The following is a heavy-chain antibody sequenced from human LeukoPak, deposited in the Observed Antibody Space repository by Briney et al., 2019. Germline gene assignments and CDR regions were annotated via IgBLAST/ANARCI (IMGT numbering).Heavy chain of an antibody. Sequence: SQTLSLTCTVSGGSISSGDYYWSWIRQPPGKGLEWIGYIYYSGSTYYNPSLKSRVTISVDTSENQFSLRLSSVTAADTAVYYCARYDWAKYFDYWGQGTLATVSS. D-gene: IGHD3-16*01. CDR2: IYYSGST. J-gene: IGHJ4*02. CDR3: ARYDWAKYFDY. V-gene: IGHV4-30-4*01. CDR1: GGSISSGDYY.